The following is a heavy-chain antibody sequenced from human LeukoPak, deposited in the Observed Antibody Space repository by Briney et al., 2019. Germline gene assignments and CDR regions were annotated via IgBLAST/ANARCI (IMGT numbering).Heavy chain of an antibody. CDR2: IYYSGST. Sequence: PSETLSLTCTVSGGSISSYYWSWIRQPPGKGLEWIGYIYYSGSTNYNPSLKSRVTISVDTSKNQFSLKLSSVTAADTAVYYCARGRFWSGFIFDYWGQGTLVTVSS. V-gene: IGHV4-59*12. J-gene: IGHJ4*02. CDR1: GGSISSYY. CDR3: ARGRFWSGFIFDY. D-gene: IGHD3-3*01.